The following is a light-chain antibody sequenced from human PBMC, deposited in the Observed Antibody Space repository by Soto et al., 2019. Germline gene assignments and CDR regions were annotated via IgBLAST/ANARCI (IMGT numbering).Light chain of an antibody. CDR1: SSNIGSNY. Sequence: QAVVTQPPSASGTPGQRVTISCSGSSSNIGSNYVYWYQQLPGTAPKLLIYRNNQRPSGVTDRFSGSKSGTSASLAISGFRSEDEANCYCAAWDDSLSGVVFGGGTQLTVL. V-gene: IGLV1-47*01. J-gene: IGLJ3*02. CDR2: RNN. CDR3: AAWDDSLSGVV.